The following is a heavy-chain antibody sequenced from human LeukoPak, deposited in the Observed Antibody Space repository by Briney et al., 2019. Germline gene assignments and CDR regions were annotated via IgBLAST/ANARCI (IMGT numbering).Heavy chain of an antibody. J-gene: IGHJ4*02. V-gene: IGHV3-21*06. CDR3: ARDTLTGDRSYFDY. CDR1: GFTFSSYS. D-gene: IGHD7-27*01. Sequence: GGSLRLSCAASGFTFSSYSMNWVRQAPGKGLEWVSSISSSSSYIYYADSVKGRFTISRDNAKNTLYLQMNSLRAEDTAVYYCARDTLTGDRSYFDYWGQGTLVTVSS. CDR2: ISSSSSYI.